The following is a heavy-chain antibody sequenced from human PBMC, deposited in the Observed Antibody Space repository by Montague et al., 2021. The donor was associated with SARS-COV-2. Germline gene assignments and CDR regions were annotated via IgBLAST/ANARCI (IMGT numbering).Heavy chain of an antibody. V-gene: IGHV4-59*13. D-gene: IGHD3-10*01. CDR2: IYYSGSN. J-gene: IGHJ2*01. Sequence: SETLSLTCTVSGGSISSYYWSWIRQPPGKGLEWIGYIYYSGSNNYNPPLKSRVNITVDTSKNQFSLKLSSVTAADTAVYYCARASITMVRGVTRWYFDLWGRGTLVTVSS. CDR3: ARASITMVRGVTRWYFDL. CDR1: GGSISSYY.